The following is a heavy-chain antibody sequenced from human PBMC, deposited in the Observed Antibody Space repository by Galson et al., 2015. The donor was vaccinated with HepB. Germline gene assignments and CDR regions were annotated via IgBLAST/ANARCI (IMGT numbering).Heavy chain of an antibody. Sequence: SLRLSCAASGFTFTSSSCAMSWGRQAPGKGLEWVSSMNCNGVSTYYADSVKGRFTTSRDDSKNTLYLQMNSLRAEDTAVYYCAKRHGDYGHYYNGMDVWGQGTSVIVSS. CDR1: GFTFTSSSCA. CDR2: MNCNGVST. V-gene: IGHV3-23*01. D-gene: IGHD4-17*01. J-gene: IGHJ6*02. CDR3: AKRHGDYGHYYNGMDV.